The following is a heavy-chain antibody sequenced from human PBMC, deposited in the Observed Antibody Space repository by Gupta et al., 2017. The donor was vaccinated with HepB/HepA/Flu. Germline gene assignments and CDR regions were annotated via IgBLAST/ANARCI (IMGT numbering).Heavy chain of an antibody. J-gene: IGHJ4*02. CDR3: ARGPSLLQLDGQVPWYDY. CDR1: GYTFTSYD. D-gene: IGHD1-1*01. V-gene: IGHV1-8*01. Sequence: QVQLVQSGAEVKKPGASVKVSCKASGYTFTSYDINWVRQATGQGLEWMGWMNPNSGNTGYAQKFQGRVTMTRNTSISTAYMELSSLRSEDTAVYYCARGPSLLQLDGQVPWYDYWGQGTLVTVSS. CDR2: MNPNSGNT.